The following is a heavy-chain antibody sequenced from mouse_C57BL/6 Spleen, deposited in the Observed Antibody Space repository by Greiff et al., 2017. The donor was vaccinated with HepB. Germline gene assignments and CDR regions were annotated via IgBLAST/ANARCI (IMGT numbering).Heavy chain of an antibody. V-gene: IGHV5-4*01. CDR1: GFTFSSYA. CDR3: ARDWDGWFAY. D-gene: IGHD4-1*01. Sequence: DVQLVESGGGLVKPGGSLKLSCAASGFTFSSYAMSWVRQTPEKRLEWVATISDGGSYTYYPDNVKGRFTISRDNAKNNLYLQMSHLKSEDTAMYYCARDWDGWFAYWGQGTLVTVSA. J-gene: IGHJ3*01. CDR2: ISDGGSYT.